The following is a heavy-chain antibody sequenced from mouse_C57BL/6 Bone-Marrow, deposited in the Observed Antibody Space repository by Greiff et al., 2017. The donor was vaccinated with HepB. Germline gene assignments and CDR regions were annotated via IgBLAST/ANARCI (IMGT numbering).Heavy chain of an antibody. D-gene: IGHD3-2*02. Sequence: QVQLQQPGAELVKPGASVKMSCKASGYTFTSYWITWVKQRPGQGLEWIGDIYPGSGSTNYNEKFKSKATLTVDTSSSTAYMQLSSLTSEDSAVYYWARPTAQATSWCAYWGQGTLVTVSA. CDR1: GYTFTSYW. J-gene: IGHJ3*01. V-gene: IGHV1-55*01. CDR3: ARPTAQATSWCAY. CDR2: IYPGSGST.